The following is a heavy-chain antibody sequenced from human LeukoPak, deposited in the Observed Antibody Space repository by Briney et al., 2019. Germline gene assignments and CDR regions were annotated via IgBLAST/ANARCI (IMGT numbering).Heavy chain of an antibody. D-gene: IGHD6-13*01. CDR3: VKAAGSWYGYFDY. CDR1: GFTFSNYA. CDR2: ISNNGGNT. Sequence: GGSLRLSCSASGFTFSNYAIHWVRQAPGKGLEYVPTISNNGGNTNYADSVKGRFTISRDNSKNTVYLQMSSLRAEDTAVYYCVKAAGSWYGYFDYWGQGTLVTVSS. V-gene: IGHV3-64D*06. J-gene: IGHJ4*02.